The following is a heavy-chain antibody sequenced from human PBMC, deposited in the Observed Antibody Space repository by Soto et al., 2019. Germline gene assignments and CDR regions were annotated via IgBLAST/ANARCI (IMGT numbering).Heavy chain of an antibody. Sequence: QVQLVQSGAEVKKPGASVKVSCKASGYTFTGYYMHWVRQTPGQGLEWMGWINPNNGDTKYAQRFQGRVTVTRDTSSNTIYMELRRLTSDDTADYYCEREEKNGFDSWGQGTLVTVSS. V-gene: IGHV1-2*02. CDR2: INPNNGDT. J-gene: IGHJ5*01. CDR3: EREEKNGFDS. CDR1: GYTFTGYY.